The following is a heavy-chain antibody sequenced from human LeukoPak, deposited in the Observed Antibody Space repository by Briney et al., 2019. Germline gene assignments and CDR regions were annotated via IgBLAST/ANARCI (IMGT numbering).Heavy chain of an antibody. CDR2: IYHTGSN. V-gene: IGHV4-61*08. CDR3: ARASGSWRWPGYFDL. CDR1: GGSVSNADYY. D-gene: IGHD6-13*01. J-gene: IGHJ2*01. Sequence: SETLSLTCTVSGGSVSNADYYWSWIRHPPGKTLEWIGYIYHTGSNNYKYSLKSRVTISLDTSKNRFSLRLTSMTAADTAIYYCARASGSWRWPGYFDLWGRGTLVTVSS.